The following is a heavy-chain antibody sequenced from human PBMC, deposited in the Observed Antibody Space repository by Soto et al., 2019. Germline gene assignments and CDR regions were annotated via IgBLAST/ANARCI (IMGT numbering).Heavy chain of an antibody. Sequence: QVQLQESGPGLVKPSGTLSLTCAVSSGSISSSNWWSWVRQPPGKGLEWIGEIYHSGSTNYNPSLKGRVTISVDKSKNQFSLKLSSVTAADTAVYYCARDRDSSSAEYYFDYWGQGSLVTVSS. D-gene: IGHD6-6*01. CDR3: ARDRDSSSAEYYFDY. J-gene: IGHJ4*02. V-gene: IGHV4-4*02. CDR1: SGSISSSNW. CDR2: IYHSGST.